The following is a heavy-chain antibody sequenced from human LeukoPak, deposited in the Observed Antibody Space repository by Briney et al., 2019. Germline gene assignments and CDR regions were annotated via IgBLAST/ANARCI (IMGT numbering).Heavy chain of an antibody. CDR3: ARVFVGENFDY. J-gene: IGHJ4*02. CDR1: EFTFSSYE. Sequence: PGGSLRLSCAASEFTFSSYEMNWVRQAPGKGLEWLSYISYTGSNKYYADSVKGRFTISRDNAKNSLYLQMNSLRAEDTAVYFCARVFVGENFDYWGQGTLVTVSS. D-gene: IGHD1-14*01. CDR2: ISYTGSNK. V-gene: IGHV3-48*03.